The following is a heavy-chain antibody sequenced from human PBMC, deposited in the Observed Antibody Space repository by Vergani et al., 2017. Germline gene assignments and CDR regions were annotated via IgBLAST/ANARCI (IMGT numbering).Heavy chain of an antibody. CDR2: ISSSSSTI. V-gene: IGHV3-48*01. CDR1: GFTFSSYS. D-gene: IGHD6-13*01. Sequence: VQLVESGGGVVQPGRSLRLSCAASGFTFSSYSMNWVRQAPGKGLEWVSYISSSSSTIYYADSVKGRFTISRDNAKNSLYLQMNSLRAEDTAVYYCARVRSSSWWEWYFDLWGRGTLVTVSS. J-gene: IGHJ2*01. CDR3: ARVRSSSWWEWYFDL.